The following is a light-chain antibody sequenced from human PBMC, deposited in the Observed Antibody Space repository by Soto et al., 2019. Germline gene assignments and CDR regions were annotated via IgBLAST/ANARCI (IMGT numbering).Light chain of an antibody. CDR2: DVT. CDR1: SSDVGGYNH. CDR3: VSYTSSTADV. J-gene: IGLJ1*01. Sequence: QSALTQPASVSDSPGQSITISCTGTSSDVGGYNHLSWYQQHPGNAPKLMIYDVTNRPSGVSNRSSGSKSGSTASLIISGLQADDEADYYCVSYTSSTADVFGTGTKLTVL. V-gene: IGLV2-14*01.